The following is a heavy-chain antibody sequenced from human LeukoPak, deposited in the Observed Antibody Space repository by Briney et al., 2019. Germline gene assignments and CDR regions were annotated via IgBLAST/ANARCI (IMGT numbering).Heavy chain of an antibody. Sequence: GGSLRLSCAASGFTFSSYGMHWVRQAPGKGLEWVAVIWYDGSNKYYGDSVKGRFTISRDNSKKTLYLQMNSLRVEDTAVYYCARGDGYNDAEYLRHWGQGTLVTVS. V-gene: IGHV3-33*01. J-gene: IGHJ1*01. CDR3: ARGDGYNDAEYLRH. CDR1: GFTFSSYG. CDR2: IWYDGSNK. D-gene: IGHD5-24*01.